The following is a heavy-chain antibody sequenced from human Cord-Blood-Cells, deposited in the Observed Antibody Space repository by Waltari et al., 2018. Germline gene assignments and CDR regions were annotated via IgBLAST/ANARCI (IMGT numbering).Heavy chain of an antibody. CDR3: ARDLGSSSSVAFDI. J-gene: IGHJ3*02. CDR1: GYTFTGYY. Sequence: QVQLVQSGAEVKKPGASVKVSCKASGYTFTGYYMPWVRQAPGQGLEWMGWINHNSGGTNYAQKFQGRVTMTRDTSISTAYMELSRLRSDDTAVYYCARDLGSSSSVAFDIWGQGTMVTVSS. D-gene: IGHD6-6*01. CDR2: INHNSGGT. V-gene: IGHV1-2*02.